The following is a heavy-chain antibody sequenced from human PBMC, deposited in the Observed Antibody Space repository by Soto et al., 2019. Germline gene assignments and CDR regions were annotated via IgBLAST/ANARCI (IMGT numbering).Heavy chain of an antibody. D-gene: IGHD3-3*01. CDR3: AKVGYDTFGYYLRSFDC. CDR2: ISGSGNTI. Sequence: EVQLLESGGGLVQPGGSLRLSCAASGFTFSTNAMSWVRQAPGMGLEFVSLISGSGNTIYYADSVKSRFTISRDNSKNTLSLQMNSLRAEDTAVYYCAKVGYDTFGYYLRSFDCWGQGTLVTVSS. J-gene: IGHJ4*02. V-gene: IGHV3-23*01. CDR1: GFTFSTNA.